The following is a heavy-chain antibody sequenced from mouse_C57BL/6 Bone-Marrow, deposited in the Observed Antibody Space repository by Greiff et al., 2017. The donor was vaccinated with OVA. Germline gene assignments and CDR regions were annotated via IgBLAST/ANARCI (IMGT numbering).Heavy chain of an antibody. D-gene: IGHD2-4*01. CDR1: GYSFTGYY. CDR3: AREVYYDYDGYWYFDV. J-gene: IGHJ1*03. V-gene: IGHV1-43*01. Sequence: EVKLVESGPELVKPGASVKISCKASGYSFTGYYMHWVKQSSEKSLEWIGEINPSTGGTSYNQKFKGKATLTVDKSSSTAYMQLKSLTSEDSAVYYCAREVYYDYDGYWYFDVWGTGTTVTVSS. CDR2: INPSTGGT.